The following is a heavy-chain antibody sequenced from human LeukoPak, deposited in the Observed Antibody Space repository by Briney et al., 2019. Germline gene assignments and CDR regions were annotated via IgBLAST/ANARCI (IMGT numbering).Heavy chain of an antibody. CDR2: IKSKTDGGTT. J-gene: IGHJ4*02. V-gene: IGHV3-15*01. CDR3: TTDGSLRYFDH. Sequence: GGSLRLSCAASGFTFSRNGMTWVRQAPGKGLEWVGRIKSKTDGGTTDYAAPVKGRFTISRDDSKNTLYLQMNSLKTEDTAVYYCTTDGSLRYFDHWGQGTLVTVSS. CDR1: GFTFSRNG. D-gene: IGHD3-9*01.